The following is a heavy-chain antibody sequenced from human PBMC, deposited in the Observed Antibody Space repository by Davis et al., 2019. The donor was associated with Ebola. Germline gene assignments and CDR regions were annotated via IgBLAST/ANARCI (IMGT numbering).Heavy chain of an antibody. D-gene: IGHD6-13*01. CDR1: GFTFSSYW. J-gene: IGHJ4*02. V-gene: IGHV3-74*01. CDR2: INSDGSST. CDR3: ARGKSHQQGGDY. Sequence: HTGGSLRLSCAASGFTFSSYWMHWVRQAPGKGLVWVSRINSDGSSTSYADSVKGRFTISRDNAKNSLYLQMNSLRAEDTAVYYCARGKSHQQGGDYWGQGTLVTVSS.